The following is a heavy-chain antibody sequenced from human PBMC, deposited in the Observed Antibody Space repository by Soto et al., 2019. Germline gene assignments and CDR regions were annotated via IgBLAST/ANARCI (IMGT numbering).Heavy chain of an antibody. Sequence: QVQLVESGGGVVQPGRSLRLSCAASGFTFSSYAMHWVRQAPGKGLEWVAVISYDGSNKYYADSVKGRFTISRDNSKNTLYLQMNSLRAEDTAVYYCARGPRGYSYGYMPDYWGQGTLVTVSS. D-gene: IGHD5-18*01. CDR2: ISYDGSNK. CDR1: GFTFSSYA. J-gene: IGHJ4*02. V-gene: IGHV3-30-3*01. CDR3: ARGPRGYSYGYMPDY.